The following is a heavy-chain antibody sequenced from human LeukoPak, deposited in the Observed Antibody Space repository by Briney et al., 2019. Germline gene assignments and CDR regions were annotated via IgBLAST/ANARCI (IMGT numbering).Heavy chain of an antibody. CDR3: ASGALDPETVTNYFEY. J-gene: IGHJ4*02. CDR2: INPNSGGT. V-gene: IGHV1-2*02. CDR1: GYTFTGYY. D-gene: IGHD4-17*01. Sequence: ASVKVSCKASGYTFTGYYMHWVRQAPGQGFDWLGWINPNSGGTDYARKFRGRVTMTRDMSLSTAYMELTRLTYDDTAVYYCASGALDPETVTNYFEYWAQGTLVTVSS.